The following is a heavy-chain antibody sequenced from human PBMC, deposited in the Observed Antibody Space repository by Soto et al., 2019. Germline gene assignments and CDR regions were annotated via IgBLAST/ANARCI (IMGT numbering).Heavy chain of an antibody. CDR3: ARVGGNWNDDYFDY. V-gene: IGHV1-8*01. J-gene: IGHJ4*02. CDR2: MNPNSGDT. D-gene: IGHD1-1*01. Sequence: GASVNVSCKASGYTFSDHDINWVRQASGQGPEWLGWMNPNSGDTGYAQNFQGRVTMTRDTSKRTAYMELSSLRSEDTAVYYCARVGGNWNDDYFDYWGQGTLVTVSS. CDR1: GYTFSDHD.